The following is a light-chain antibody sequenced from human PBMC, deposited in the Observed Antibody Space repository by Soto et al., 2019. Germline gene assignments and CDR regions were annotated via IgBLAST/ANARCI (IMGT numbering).Light chain of an antibody. J-gene: IGLJ3*02. CDR3: CSYAGNSTWV. V-gene: IGLV2-23*01. CDR2: EGT. Sequence: QSALTQPASVSGSPRQSITISCTGTSSDVGSYILVSWYQQHPGKAPKFIIYEGTKRPAGVSIRFSGSKSGNTASLTISGLQTGDEADYYCCSYAGNSTWVFGGGTKLTVL. CDR1: SSDVGSYIL.